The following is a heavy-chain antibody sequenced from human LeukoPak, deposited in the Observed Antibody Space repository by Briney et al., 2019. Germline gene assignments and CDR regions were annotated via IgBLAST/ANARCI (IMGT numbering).Heavy chain of an antibody. J-gene: IGHJ4*02. D-gene: IGHD6-19*01. Sequence: SGTLSLTCAVSGGSISSSNWWSRVRQPPGKGLEWIGEIYHSGSTNYNPSLKSRVTISVDKSKNQFSLKLSSVTAADTAVYYCARDLRYSSGRYVDYWGQGTLVTVSS. CDR2: IYHSGST. V-gene: IGHV4-4*02. CDR1: GGSISSSNW. CDR3: ARDLRYSSGRYVDY.